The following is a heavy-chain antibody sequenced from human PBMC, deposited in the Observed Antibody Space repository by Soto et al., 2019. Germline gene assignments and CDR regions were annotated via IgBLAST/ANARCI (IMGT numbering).Heavy chain of an antibody. V-gene: IGHV4-59*01. D-gene: IGHD3-16*01. CDR3: ARMRGLGEILPYFDY. CDR2: IYDSGRT. CDR1: GGSISDYQ. Sequence: QVQLQESGPGLVKPSETVSLTCTVSGGSISDYQWNWIRQSPGKGLAWIGYIYDSGRTNYNPSLKSRLTISLDTSTKQFSLSLRSVPAADTAVYYCARMRGLGEILPYFDYWGQGTLVTVSS. J-gene: IGHJ4*02.